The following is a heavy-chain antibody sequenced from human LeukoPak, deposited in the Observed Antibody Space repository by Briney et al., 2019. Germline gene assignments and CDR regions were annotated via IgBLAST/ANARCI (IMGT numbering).Heavy chain of an antibody. CDR3: ARPIRSGSYFSYYFDY. CDR1: GYSFTSYW. Sequence: GESLKISCKGSGYSFTSYWVGWVRQMPGKGLEWMGIIFPGDSDTRYSPSFQGQVTISADKSISTAYLQWSSLKASDTAMYYCARPIRSGSYFSYYFDYWGQGTLVTVSS. D-gene: IGHD3-10*01. CDR2: IFPGDSDT. J-gene: IGHJ4*02. V-gene: IGHV5-51*01.